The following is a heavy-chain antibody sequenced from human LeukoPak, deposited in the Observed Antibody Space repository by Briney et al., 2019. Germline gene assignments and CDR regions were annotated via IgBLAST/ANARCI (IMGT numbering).Heavy chain of an antibody. Sequence: GGSLSLSCAASGFTFTSYWLGWVRQAPGKGLEWVSSISNSGGSTYYADSVKGRFTISRDNSKNTLYLQMNSLRAEDTAVYYCAKASYYYDSSGYFPTANWCEPWGDGTLVTVSS. CDR3: AKASYYYDSSGYFPTANWCEP. J-gene: IGHJ5*02. V-gene: IGHV3-23*01. CDR2: ISNSGGST. CDR1: GFTFTSYW. D-gene: IGHD3-22*01.